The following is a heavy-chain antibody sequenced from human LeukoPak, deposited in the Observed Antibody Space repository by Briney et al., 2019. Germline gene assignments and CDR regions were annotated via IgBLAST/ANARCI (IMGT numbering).Heavy chain of an antibody. D-gene: IGHD5-12*01. J-gene: IGHJ4*02. CDR2: ISSSSTI. CDR3: ARELDGYRFDY. V-gene: IGHV3-48*01. CDR1: GFTFSSYS. Sequence: GGSLRLSCAASGFTFSSYSMNWVRQAPGKGLEWVSYISSSSTIYYADSVKGRFTISRDNAKNSLYLQMNSLRAEDTAVYYCARELDGYRFDYWGQGTLVTVSS.